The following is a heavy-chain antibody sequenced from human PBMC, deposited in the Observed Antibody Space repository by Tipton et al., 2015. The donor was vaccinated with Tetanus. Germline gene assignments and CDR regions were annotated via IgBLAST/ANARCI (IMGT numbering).Heavy chain of an antibody. CDR2: IYYSGST. CDR3: ARHGSSIAARPARGWFDP. J-gene: IGHJ5*02. Sequence: TLSLTCAVSGGSISSGGYYWGWIRQPPGKGLEWIGSIYYSGSTYYNPSLKSRVTISVDTSKNQFSLKLSSVTAADTAVYYCARHGSSIAARPARGWFDPWGQGTLVTVSS. V-gene: IGHV4-39*01. D-gene: IGHD6-6*01. CDR1: GGSISSGGYY.